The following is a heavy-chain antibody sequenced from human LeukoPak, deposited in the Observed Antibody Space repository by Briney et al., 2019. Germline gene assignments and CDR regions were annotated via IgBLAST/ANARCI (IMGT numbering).Heavy chain of an antibody. J-gene: IGHJ4*02. CDR3: ARYEIAAAGTCFDY. D-gene: IGHD6-13*01. Sequence: ASVKVSCTASGYTFTSYGISWVRQAPGQGLEWMGWISAYNGNTNYAQKLQGRVTMTTDTSTSTAYMELRSLRSDDTAVYYCARYEIAAAGTCFDYWGQGTLVTVSS. CDR2: ISAYNGNT. V-gene: IGHV1-18*01. CDR1: GYTFTSYG.